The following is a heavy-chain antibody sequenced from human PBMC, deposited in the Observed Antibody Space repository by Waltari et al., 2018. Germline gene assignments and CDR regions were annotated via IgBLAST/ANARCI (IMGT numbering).Heavy chain of an antibody. CDR3: APLPGGSGQTFDY. CDR2: IDPEDGET. V-gene: IGHV1-69-2*01. CDR1: GYTFIDYF. D-gene: IGHD3-10*01. Sequence: EVQLVQSGAEVKKPGATVKISCKASGYTFIDYFMHWVQQAPGKGLEWVGRIDPEDGETGYAVKFQSRVTITADTSTDTSDLEWSSLRSDDTAVDYCAPLPGGSGQTFDYWGQGTLLTVS. J-gene: IGHJ4*02.